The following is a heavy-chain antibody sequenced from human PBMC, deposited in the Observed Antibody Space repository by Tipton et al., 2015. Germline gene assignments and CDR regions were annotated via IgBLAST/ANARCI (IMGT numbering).Heavy chain of an antibody. CDR3: ASRILLWFGELLPGMDV. V-gene: IGHV4-39*01. D-gene: IGHD3-10*01. J-gene: IGHJ6*02. CDR1: GGSISSSSYY. Sequence: TLSLTCTVSGGSISSSSYYWGWIRQPPGKGLEWIGSIYYRGSTYYNPSLKSRVTISVDTSKNQFSLKLSSVTAADTAVYYCASRILLWFGELLPGMDVWGQGTTVTVSS. CDR2: IYYRGST.